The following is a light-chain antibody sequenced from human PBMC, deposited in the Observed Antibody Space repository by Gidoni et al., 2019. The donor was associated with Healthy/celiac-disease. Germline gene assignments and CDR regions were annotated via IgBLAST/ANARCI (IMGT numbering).Light chain of an antibody. CDR1: QSISSW. V-gene: IGKV1-5*03. Sequence: DIQMTPSPSTPSASVGDRVTITCRASQSISSWLAWYQQKPGKAPKLLIYKASSLESGVPSRFSGSGSGTEFTLTISSLQPDDFATYYCQQYNSYPQTFGQGTKVEIK. CDR3: QQYNSYPQT. J-gene: IGKJ1*01. CDR2: KAS.